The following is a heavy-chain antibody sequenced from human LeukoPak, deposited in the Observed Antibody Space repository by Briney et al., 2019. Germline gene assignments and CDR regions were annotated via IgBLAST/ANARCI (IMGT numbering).Heavy chain of an antibody. J-gene: IGHJ3*02. Sequence: GASVNVSCKASGYTFTSYDINWVRQATGQGLEWMGWMNPNSGNTGYAQKFQGRVTMTRNTSISTAYMELSSLRSEDTAVYYCARTPAAYFVGATVLARAFDIWGQGTMVTVSS. D-gene: IGHD1-26*01. CDR2: MNPNSGNT. CDR1: GYTFTSYD. CDR3: ARTPAAYFVGATVLARAFDI. V-gene: IGHV1-8*02.